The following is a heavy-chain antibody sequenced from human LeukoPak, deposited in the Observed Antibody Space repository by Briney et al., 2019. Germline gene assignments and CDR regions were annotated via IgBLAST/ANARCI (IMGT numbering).Heavy chain of an antibody. Sequence: ASVKVSCKISGGPFSSHAITWVRQAPGQGLEWMGAHIPSYERANYAQIFMDRVTITADESTSTAYLELSSLRSDDTAVYYCARSYCGGSCYARRWAADIWGQGTMVIVSS. CDR1: GGPFSSHA. V-gene: IGHV1-69*13. CDR2: HIPSYERA. J-gene: IGHJ3*02. CDR3: ARSYCGGSCYARRWAADI. D-gene: IGHD2-21*01.